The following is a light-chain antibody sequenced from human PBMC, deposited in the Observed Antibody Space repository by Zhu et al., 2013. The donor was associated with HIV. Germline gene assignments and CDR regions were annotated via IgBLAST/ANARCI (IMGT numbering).Light chain of an antibody. CDR1: QSISTTY. CDR2: GAS. J-gene: IGKJ5*01. V-gene: IGKV3-20*01. Sequence: EIVLTQSPGTLSLSPGERATLSCRASQSISTTYLAWYQHKPGQAPRLLIYGASSRATGIPDRFSGSGSGTDFTLTISRLEPEDFAVYYCQQYERSPITFAQGTRLENK. CDR3: QQYERSPIT.